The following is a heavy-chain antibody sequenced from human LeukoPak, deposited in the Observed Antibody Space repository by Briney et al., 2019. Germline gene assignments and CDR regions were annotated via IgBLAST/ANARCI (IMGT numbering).Heavy chain of an antibody. V-gene: IGHV6-1*01. D-gene: IGHD1-14*01. Sequence: SQTLSLTCAISGDSFSRNSAAWSWIRQSPSKGLEWLGTTYYRSKWYNDYAVSVKSRITINPDTSKNQFSLQLNSVTPEDTAVYYCARGDVAATGSTWYFDLWGRGTLVTVSS. CDR2: TYYRSKWYN. CDR1: GDSFSRNSAA. CDR3: ARGDVAATGSTWYFDL. J-gene: IGHJ2*01.